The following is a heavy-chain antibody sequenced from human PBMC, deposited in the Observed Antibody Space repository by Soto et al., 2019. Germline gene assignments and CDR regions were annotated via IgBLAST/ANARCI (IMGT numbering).Heavy chain of an antibody. J-gene: IGHJ3*02. V-gene: IGHV3-30*18. Sequence: PGGSLRLSCAASGFTFSSYGMHWVRQAPGKGLEWVAVISYDGSNKYYADSVKGRFTISRDNSKNTLYLQMNSLRAEDTAVYYCAKFPSRGYSYGYRGDAFDIWGQGTMVTVSS. CDR3: AKFPSRGYSYGYRGDAFDI. CDR1: GFTFSSYG. D-gene: IGHD5-18*01. CDR2: ISYDGSNK.